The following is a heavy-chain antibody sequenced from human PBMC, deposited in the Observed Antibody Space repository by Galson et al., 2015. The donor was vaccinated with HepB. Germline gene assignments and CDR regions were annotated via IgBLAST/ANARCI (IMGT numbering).Heavy chain of an antibody. CDR3: ASGGGYDFWSGSRWFDP. D-gene: IGHD3-3*01. CDR2: IIPIFGTA. J-gene: IGHJ5*02. V-gene: IGHV1-69*01. Sequence: SCKASGGTFSSYAISWVRQAPGQGLEWMGGIIPIFGTANYAQKFQGRVTITADESTSTAYMELSSLRSEDTAVYYCASGGGYDFWSGSRWFDPWGQGTLVTVSS. CDR1: GGTFSSYA.